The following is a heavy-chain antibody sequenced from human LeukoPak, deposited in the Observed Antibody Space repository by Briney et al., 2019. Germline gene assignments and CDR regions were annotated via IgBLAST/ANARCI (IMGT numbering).Heavy chain of an antibody. J-gene: IGHJ4*02. CDR2: IYYSGST. Sequence: SETLSLTCTVSGGSISSYYWSWIRQPPGKGLEWIGYIYYSGSTNYNPSLKSRVTISVDTSKNQFSLKLSSVTAADTAVYYCARPYCSSTSCPPVDWGQGTLVTVSS. V-gene: IGHV4-59*12. D-gene: IGHD2-2*01. CDR3: ARPYCSSTSCPPVD. CDR1: GGSISSYY.